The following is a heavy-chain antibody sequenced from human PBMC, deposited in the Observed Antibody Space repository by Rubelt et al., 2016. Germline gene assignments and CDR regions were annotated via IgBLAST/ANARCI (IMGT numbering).Heavy chain of an antibody. D-gene: IGHD6-19*01. CDR3: ARVAYSSGWDKYFQY. J-gene: IGHJ1*01. V-gene: IGHV4-34*01. Sequence: QVQLQQWGAGLLKPSETLSLTCAVYGGSFSGNYWSWIRQPPGKGLEWSGEINHSGDTNYSPYLTSRVTISVDTSKNQFSLKLSSVTAADTAVYYCARVAYSSGWDKYFQYWGRGTLVTVSS. CDR2: INHSGDT. CDR1: GGSFSGNY.